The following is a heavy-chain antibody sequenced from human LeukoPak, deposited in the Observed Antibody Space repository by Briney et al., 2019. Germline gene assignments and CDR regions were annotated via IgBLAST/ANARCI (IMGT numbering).Heavy chain of an antibody. CDR2: FYSGGTT. CDR3: ATTSSSDAFDI. D-gene: IGHD6-13*01. CDR1: GFTVSSNY. J-gene: IGHJ3*02. V-gene: IGHV3-53*01. Sequence: PGGSLRLSCAASGFTVSSNYMSWVRQAPGKGLEWVSLFYSGGTTYYADSVKGRFTISRDNSKSTLYLQMNSLRAEDTAVYYCATTSSSDAFDIWGQGTMVTVSS.